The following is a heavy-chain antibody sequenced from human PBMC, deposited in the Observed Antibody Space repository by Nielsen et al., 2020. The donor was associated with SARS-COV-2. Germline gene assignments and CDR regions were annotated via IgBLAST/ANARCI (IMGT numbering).Heavy chain of an antibody. D-gene: IGHD3-22*01. V-gene: IGHV3-9*01. CDR1: GFTFDDYA. CDR2: ISWNSGSI. Sequence: SPKISCAASGFTFDDYAMHWVRQDSGKGLEWVSGISWNSGSIGYADSVKGRFTISRDNAKNYLYLQMNSLRAEDTALYYCAKDIYYYDSSGYYGWGQGTLVTVSS. CDR3: AKDIYYYDSSGYYG. J-gene: IGHJ4*02.